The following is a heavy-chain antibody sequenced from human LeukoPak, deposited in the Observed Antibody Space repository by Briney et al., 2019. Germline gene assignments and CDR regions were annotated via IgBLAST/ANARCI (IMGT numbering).Heavy chain of an antibody. CDR1: GFTFDNYR. J-gene: IGHJ4*02. D-gene: IGHD1-26*01. V-gene: IGHV3-23*01. CDR2: VNADGGNT. Sequence: GGSLRLSCAASGFTFDNYRMSWVRQAPGKGLEWVSTVNADGGNTYYADSVKGRLTISRDNSKSTLILQMNSLRVEDTALYYCTKRVKYGGTWDHFADWGQGTLVTVSS. CDR3: TKRVKYGGTWDHFAD.